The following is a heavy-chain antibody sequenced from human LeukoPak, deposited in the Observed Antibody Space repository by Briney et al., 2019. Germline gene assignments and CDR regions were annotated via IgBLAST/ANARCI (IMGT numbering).Heavy chain of an antibody. CDR2: ISSSGDRT. V-gene: IGHV3-64D*09. CDR3: VKTRGCSSSPLDY. Sequence: QPGGSLRLSCSASGFTFSSYAMHWVRQAPGKGLEYVSAISSSGDRTYHADSLKGRFTISRDNSKNTLYLQMSSLRDEDTAVYYCVKTRGCSSSPLDYWGQGTLVTVSS. D-gene: IGHD2-2*01. J-gene: IGHJ4*02. CDR1: GFTFSSYA.